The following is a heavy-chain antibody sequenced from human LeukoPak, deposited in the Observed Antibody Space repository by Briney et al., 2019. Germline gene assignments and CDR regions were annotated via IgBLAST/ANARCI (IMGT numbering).Heavy chain of an antibody. CDR3: AREGGYRYQDYFDY. Sequence: ASVKVSCKASGYTFTGYYMHWVRQSPGQGLEWMGWINPNSGGTNYAQKFQGRVTMTRDTSISTAHMELSRLSSDDTAVYYCAREGGYRYQDYFDYWGQGTLVTVSS. V-gene: IGHV1-2*02. D-gene: IGHD6-13*01. CDR1: GYTFTGYY. CDR2: INPNSGGT. J-gene: IGHJ4*02.